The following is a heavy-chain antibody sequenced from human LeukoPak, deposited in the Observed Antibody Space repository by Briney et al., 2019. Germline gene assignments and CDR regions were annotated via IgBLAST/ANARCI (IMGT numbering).Heavy chain of an antibody. D-gene: IGHD3-10*01. CDR2: IYYSGST. CDR3: ARQGSYGYYYYGMDV. Sequence: SETLSLTCTVSGGSISSYYWSWIRQPPGKGLEWIGYIYYSGSTNYNPSLKSRVTISVDTSKNQFSLKLSSVTAADTAVYYCARQGSYGYYYYGMDVWGPGTTVTVSS. V-gene: IGHV4-59*08. J-gene: IGHJ6*02. CDR1: GGSISSYY.